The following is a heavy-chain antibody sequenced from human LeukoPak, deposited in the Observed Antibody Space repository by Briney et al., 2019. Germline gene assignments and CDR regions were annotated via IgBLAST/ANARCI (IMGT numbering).Heavy chain of an antibody. J-gene: IGHJ6*02. D-gene: IGHD6-6*01. V-gene: IGHV3-11*06. CDR2: ISSSSSYT. Sequence: MSGGSLRLSCAASGFTFSDYYMSWIRQAPGKGLEWVSYISSSSSYTNYADSVKGRFTISRDNSKNTLDLQMDSLRVGDTAVYYCTRDRVSSSSGPADYYYGVDVWGQGTTVTVSS. CDR1: GFTFSDYY. CDR3: TRDRVSSSSGPADYYYGVDV.